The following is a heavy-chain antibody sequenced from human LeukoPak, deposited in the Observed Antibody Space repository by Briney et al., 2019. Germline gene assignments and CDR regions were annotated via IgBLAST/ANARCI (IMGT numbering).Heavy chain of an antibody. V-gene: IGHV3-30-3*01. J-gene: IGHJ4*02. CDR3: ARESSGYDFDY. D-gene: IGHD3-22*01. Sequence: GRSLRLSCAASGFTFSSYAMHWVRQAPGKGLEWVAVISYDGSNKYYADSVKARFTISRNNTNNTLYLQMNSLRAEDTVVYYCARESSGYDFDYWGQGTLVTVSS. CDR1: GFTFSSYA. CDR2: ISYDGSNK.